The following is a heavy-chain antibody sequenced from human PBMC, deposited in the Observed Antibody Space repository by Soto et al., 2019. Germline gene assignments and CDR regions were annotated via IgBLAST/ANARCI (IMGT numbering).Heavy chain of an antibody. CDR2: IIPIFGTA. J-gene: IGHJ6*02. CDR1: GGTFSSYA. CDR3: GRHSGGTKVAFGMDV. Sequence: QVQLVQSGAEVKKPGSSVKVSCKASGGTFSSYAISWVRQAPGQGLEWMGGIIPIFGTANYAQQVQGKVTVSADECNSTCYNDLRSLRSEDTAVYFCGRHSGGTKVAFGMDVGGQGTTVTVSS. D-gene: IGHD4-17*01. V-gene: IGHV1-69*01.